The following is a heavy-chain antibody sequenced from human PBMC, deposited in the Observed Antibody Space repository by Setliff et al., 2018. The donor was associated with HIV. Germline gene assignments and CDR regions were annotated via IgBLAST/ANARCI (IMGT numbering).Heavy chain of an antibody. Sequence: SENLSLTCTVSGVSVNSCGYYWNWIRQHPGKGLEWIGHIYYSGSTYDNPSLKSRISISIDTSKTQFSLKLNSVTAADTAVYYCARGVNPREFYFDYWGQGSLVTVSS. CDR3: ARGVNPREFYFDY. J-gene: IGHJ4*02. V-gene: IGHV4-31*03. D-gene: IGHD3-10*01. CDR2: IYYSGST. CDR1: GVSVNSCGYY.